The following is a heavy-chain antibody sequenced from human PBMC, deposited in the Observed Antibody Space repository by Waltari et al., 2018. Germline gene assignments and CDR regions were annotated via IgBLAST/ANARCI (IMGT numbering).Heavy chain of an antibody. V-gene: IGHV3-48*04. CDR1: GFTFSSYS. J-gene: IGHJ5*02. CDR3: ASYSGSYRGWFDP. D-gene: IGHD1-26*01. Sequence: EVQLVESGGGLVQPGGSLRLSCAASGFTFSSYSMHWVRQATGKGLEWVSYISSSSSTIYYADSVKGRFTISRDNAKNSLYLQMNSLRAEDTAVYYCASYSGSYRGWFDPWGQGTLVTVSS. CDR2: ISSSSSTI.